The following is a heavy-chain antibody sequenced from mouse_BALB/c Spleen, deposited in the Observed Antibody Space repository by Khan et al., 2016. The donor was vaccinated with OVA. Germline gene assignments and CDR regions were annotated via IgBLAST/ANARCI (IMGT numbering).Heavy chain of an antibody. D-gene: IGHD2-1*01. CDR2: IRGDSST. Sequence: QVQLKESGPGLVAPSQTLSITCTASGFSFTGYGVNWVRQPPGKGLEWLGMIRGDSSTDYYSALKSRLSIITDNSTSQTLFILNSMLTYDTATKYCARAYYDNYGEAMDYWGQGTSVTVSS. CDR1: GFSFTGYG. V-gene: IGHV2-6-7*01. CDR3: ARAYYDNYGEAMDY. J-gene: IGHJ4*01.